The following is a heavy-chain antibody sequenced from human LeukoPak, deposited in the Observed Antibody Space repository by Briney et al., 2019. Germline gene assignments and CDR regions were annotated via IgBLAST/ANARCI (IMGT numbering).Heavy chain of an antibody. CDR2: INYSGST. V-gene: IGHV4-34*01. Sequence: SETLSLTRAVYGGSFSGYYWTWIRQPPGKGLEWIGKINYSGSTNYNPSLKSRVTVSVDTSKNQFSLKLSSVTAADTAVYYCATGGDPYCGGDCPNWFDPWGQGTLVTVSS. CDR3: ATGGDPYCGGDCPNWFDP. J-gene: IGHJ5*02. CDR1: GGSFSGYY. D-gene: IGHD2-21*02.